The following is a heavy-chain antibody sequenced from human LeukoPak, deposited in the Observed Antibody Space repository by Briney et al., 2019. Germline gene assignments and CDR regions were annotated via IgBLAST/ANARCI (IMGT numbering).Heavy chain of an antibody. D-gene: IGHD6-19*01. CDR3: GRIGDQWLIDY. Sequence: GASVKVSCKASGYTFTDYYIHWVRQAPGQGLEWMGWINPHSGGSSYAQRFQGRVTMTRDTSISTAYMEVSRLGSDDTAIYYCGRIGDQWLIDYWGQGTLVTVSS. CDR1: GYTFTDYY. J-gene: IGHJ4*02. CDR2: INPHSGGS. V-gene: IGHV1-2*02.